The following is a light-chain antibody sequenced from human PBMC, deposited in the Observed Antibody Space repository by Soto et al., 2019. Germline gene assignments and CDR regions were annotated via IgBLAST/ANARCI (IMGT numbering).Light chain of an antibody. CDR2: DVN. Sequence: QSALTQPASVSGSPGQSIAISCTGTSGDVGGYNSVAWYQQHPGEVPKLLIYDVNNRPSGVSSRFSGSRSGNTASLTISGLQADDEADYYCTSYTTDSTLFGGGTKLTV. V-gene: IGLV2-14*01. CDR3: TSYTTDSTL. CDR1: SGDVGGYNS. J-gene: IGLJ2*01.